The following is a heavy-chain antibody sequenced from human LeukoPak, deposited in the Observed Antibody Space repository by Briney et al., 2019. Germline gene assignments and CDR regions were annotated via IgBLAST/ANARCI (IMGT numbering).Heavy chain of an antibody. Sequence: SETLSLTCTVSGGSPTNDYWRWIRQPAGKGLERIGRMHPSGSTNYTPSLKSRLPVSLDTSKNQFSLNLTSVTAADTAVYYCVRASVESGGAFDIWGQGTMVTVSS. V-gene: IGHV4-4*07. D-gene: IGHD2-15*01. J-gene: IGHJ3*02. CDR3: VRASVESGGAFDI. CDR1: GGSPTNDY. CDR2: MHPSGST.